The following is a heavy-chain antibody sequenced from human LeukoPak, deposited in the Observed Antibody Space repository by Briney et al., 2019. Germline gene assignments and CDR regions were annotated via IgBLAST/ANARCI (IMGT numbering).Heavy chain of an antibody. CDR3: AREGPYYDIPTVLVSPQFDY. D-gene: IGHD3-9*01. Sequence: GASVKVSCKASGYSFTNYGITWVRQAPGQGLEWMGWISPYNGNANYAQNLQGRVSMTTDTSTNTVYMELGSLRSDDTAVYYCAREGPYYDIPTVLVSPQFDYWGQGTLVTVSS. V-gene: IGHV1-18*01. CDR2: ISPYNGNA. CDR1: GYSFTNYG. J-gene: IGHJ4*02.